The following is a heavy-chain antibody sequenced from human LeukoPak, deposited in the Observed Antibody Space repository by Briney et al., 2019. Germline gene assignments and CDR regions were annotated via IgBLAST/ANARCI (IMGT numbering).Heavy chain of an antibody. CDR1: VFTFTSSA. J-gene: IGHJ4*02. CDR2: IVVGSGNT. Sequence: ASVKVSCKASVFTFTSSAMQWVRQARGQRLEWIGWIVVGSGNTNYAQKFQERVTITRDMSTSTAYMELSSLRSEDTAVYYCAAPTGTTVWGQGTLVTVSS. D-gene: IGHD1-7*01. V-gene: IGHV1-58*02. CDR3: AAPTGTTV.